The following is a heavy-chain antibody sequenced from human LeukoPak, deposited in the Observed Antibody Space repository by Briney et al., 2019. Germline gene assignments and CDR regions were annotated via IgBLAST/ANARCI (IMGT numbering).Heavy chain of an antibody. J-gene: IGHJ4*02. CDR1: SFSFNDFW. V-gene: IGHV3-7*01. D-gene: IGHD3-10*01. CDR2: IKRFGRDK. CDR3: ARSSSQGFDYFDY. Sequence: GVSLRLFCGASSFSFNDFWMSWVRQRPGEEVEWVATIKRFGRDKIYLVSVEGRFTISRDDYKSALSLQMNNLGAEDSGLYYYARSSSQGFDYFDYWGQGALVTVSS.